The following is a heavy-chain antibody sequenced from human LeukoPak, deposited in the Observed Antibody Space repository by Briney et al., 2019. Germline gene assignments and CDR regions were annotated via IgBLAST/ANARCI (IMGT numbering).Heavy chain of an antibody. Sequence: GESLKISCKGSGYRFTNYWIGWVRQMPGKGLEWMGIIYPGDSETRYSPSFQGQVTISADKSISTAYLQWSSLKASDTAMYYCARTYCSGGSCYSLFDYWGQGTLVTVSS. CDR2: IYPGDSET. J-gene: IGHJ4*02. CDR3: ARTYCSGGSCYSLFDY. CDR1: GYRFTNYW. D-gene: IGHD2-15*01. V-gene: IGHV5-51*01.